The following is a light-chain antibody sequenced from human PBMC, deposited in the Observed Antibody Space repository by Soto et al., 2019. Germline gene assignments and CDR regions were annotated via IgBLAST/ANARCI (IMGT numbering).Light chain of an antibody. J-gene: IGKJ4*01. Sequence: DIQMSQLLSTLSNYVEDKVTITCRASQGISTWLAWYQQKPVKAPKLLIYKASSLEGGFPSRFSGSGSGTEFNITVSSLLPDDVATCYCKQYCTYPLTCCGGTKVAIK. CDR3: KQYCTYPLT. CDR2: KAS. CDR1: QGISTW. V-gene: IGKV1-5*03.